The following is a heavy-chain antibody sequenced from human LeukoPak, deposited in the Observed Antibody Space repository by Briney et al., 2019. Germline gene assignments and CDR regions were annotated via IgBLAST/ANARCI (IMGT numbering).Heavy chain of an antibody. CDR2: IQYDGNHQ. CDR1: GFTFSPYG. J-gene: IGHJ4*02. D-gene: IGHD6-13*01. CDR3: GKDSNWAFPD. Sequence: GGSLRLSCAASGFTFSPYGMHWVRQAPGKGLEWVAFIQYDGNHQNYVDSVKGRFTISRDNSKNTLHLQMNSLRAEDTAVYYCGKDSNWAFPDWGQGTLVTVSS. V-gene: IGHV3-30*02.